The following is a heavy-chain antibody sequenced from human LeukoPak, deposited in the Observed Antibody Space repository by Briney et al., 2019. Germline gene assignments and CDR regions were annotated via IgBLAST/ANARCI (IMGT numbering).Heavy chain of an antibody. CDR2: IYYSGST. J-gene: IGHJ4*02. CDR3: ARGGPGYRKPDY. V-gene: IGHV4-39*07. Sequence: SETLSLTCTVSGGSISSSSYYWGWIRQPPGKGLEWIGSIYYSGSTNYNPSLKSRVTISVDTSKNQFSLKLSSVTAADTAVYYCARGGPGYRKPDYWGQGTLVTVSS. D-gene: IGHD6-13*01. CDR1: GGSISSSSYY.